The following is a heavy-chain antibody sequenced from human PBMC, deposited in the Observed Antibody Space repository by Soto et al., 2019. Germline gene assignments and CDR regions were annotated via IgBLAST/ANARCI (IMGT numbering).Heavy chain of an antibody. Sequence: QVQVVESGGGVVQPGRSLRLSCAASGFTFSSFGMHWVRQAPGKGLEWVSLIWYDGSKKSYGDSVKGRFTISRDNSRNTVYWQMNSLGADHKAVYYCARDASYYSLWSGYYPSRNGMDVWGQGTTVTVSS. D-gene: IGHD3-3*01. CDR3: ARDASYYSLWSGYYPSRNGMDV. J-gene: IGHJ6*02. CDR2: IWYDGSKK. V-gene: IGHV3-33*01. CDR1: GFTFSSFG.